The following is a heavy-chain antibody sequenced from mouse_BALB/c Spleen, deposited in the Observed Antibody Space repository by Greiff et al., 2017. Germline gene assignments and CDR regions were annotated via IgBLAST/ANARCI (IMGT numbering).Heavy chain of an antibody. CDR1: GYAFTNYL. Sequence: VQLQQSGAELVRPGTSVKVSCKASGYAFTNYLIEWVKQRPGQGLGWIGVINPGSGGTNYNEKFKGKATLTADKSSSTAYMQLSSLTSDDSAVYFCASAARAFAYWGQGTLVTVSA. D-gene: IGHD3-1*01. CDR3: ASAARAFAY. CDR2: INPGSGGT. J-gene: IGHJ3*01. V-gene: IGHV1-54*01.